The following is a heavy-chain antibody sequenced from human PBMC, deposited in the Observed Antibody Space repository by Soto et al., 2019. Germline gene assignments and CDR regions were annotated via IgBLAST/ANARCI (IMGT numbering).Heavy chain of an antibody. J-gene: IGHJ4*02. V-gene: IGHV4-30-4*01. CDR3: AREGGESADGLYYFDY. D-gene: IGHD3-16*01. CDR1: GGSINSDNY. Sequence: SETLSLTCTVSGGSINSDNYWTWIRQPPGKGLEWIGHIYYSGSTDYNPSLKSRVSISVDMSKNQVSLKLTSVTAADTAVYYCAREGGESADGLYYFDYWGQGTLVTVYS. CDR2: IYYSGST.